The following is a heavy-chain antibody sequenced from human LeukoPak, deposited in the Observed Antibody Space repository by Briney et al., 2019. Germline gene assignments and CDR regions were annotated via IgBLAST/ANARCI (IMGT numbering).Heavy chain of an antibody. D-gene: IGHD3-16*02. CDR1: GGSVSSGSYY. Sequence: SETLSLTCTVSGGSVSSGSYYWSWIRQPPGKGLEWIGYIYYSGSTNYNSSLKSRVTISVDTSKNQFSLKLSSVTTADTAVYYCARTPLGGDRYFDYWGQGTLVTVSS. CDR2: IYYSGST. J-gene: IGHJ4*02. V-gene: IGHV4-61*01. CDR3: ARTPLGGDRYFDY.